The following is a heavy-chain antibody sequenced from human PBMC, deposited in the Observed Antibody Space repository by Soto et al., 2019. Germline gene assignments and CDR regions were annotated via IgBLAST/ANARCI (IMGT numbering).Heavy chain of an antibody. Sequence: GGSLRLSCAASGFTFSSYGMHWVRQAPGKGLEWVAVISYDGSNKYYADSVKGRFTISRDNSKNTLYLQMNSLRAEDTAVYYCAKTIFGVEHDAFEIWGKGTMVPVAS. CDR3: AKTIFGVEHDAFEI. CDR2: ISYDGSNK. V-gene: IGHV3-30*18. J-gene: IGHJ3*02. CDR1: GFTFSSYG. D-gene: IGHD3-3*01.